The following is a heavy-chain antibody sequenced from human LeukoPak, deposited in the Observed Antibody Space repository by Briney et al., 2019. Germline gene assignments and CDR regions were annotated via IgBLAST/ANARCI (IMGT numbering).Heavy chain of an antibody. Sequence: GGSLRLSCAASGFTFSSYAMHWVRQAPGKGLEWVAVISYDGSNKYYADSVKGRFTISRDNSKNTLYLQMNSLRAEDTAVYYCARDQGRGYFDYWGQGTLVTVSS. V-gene: IGHV3-30-3*01. CDR3: ARDQGRGYFDY. J-gene: IGHJ4*02. D-gene: IGHD2-15*01. CDR1: GFTFSSYA. CDR2: ISYDGSNK.